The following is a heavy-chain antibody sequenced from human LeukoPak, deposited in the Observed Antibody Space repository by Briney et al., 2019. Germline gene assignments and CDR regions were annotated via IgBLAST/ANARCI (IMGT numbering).Heavy chain of an antibody. CDR3: ARDLNGYYYGSGSSDVYYYYYGMDV. D-gene: IGHD3-10*01. CDR1: GFTFSSYS. J-gene: IGHJ6*02. CDR2: ISSSGSYI. Sequence: GGSLRLSCAASGFTFSSYSMNWVRQAPGKGLEWVSSISSSGSYIYYADSVKGRFTISRDNAKNSLYLQMNSLRAEDTAVYYCARDLNGYYYGSGSSDVYYYYYGMDVWGQGTTVTVSS. V-gene: IGHV3-21*01.